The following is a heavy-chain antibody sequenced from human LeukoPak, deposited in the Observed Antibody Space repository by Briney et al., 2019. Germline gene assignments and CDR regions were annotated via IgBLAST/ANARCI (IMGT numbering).Heavy chain of an antibody. J-gene: IGHJ4*02. CDR2: ISGSGGST. CDR1: GFTFSSYA. V-gene: IGHV3-23*01. Sequence: PGGPLRLSCAASGFTFSSYAMSWVRQAPGKGLEWVSAISGSGGSTYYADSVKGRFTISRDNSKNTLYLQMNSLRAEDTAVYYCAKGIVGATTPGHWGQGTLVTVSS. CDR3: AKGIVGATTPGH. D-gene: IGHD1-26*01.